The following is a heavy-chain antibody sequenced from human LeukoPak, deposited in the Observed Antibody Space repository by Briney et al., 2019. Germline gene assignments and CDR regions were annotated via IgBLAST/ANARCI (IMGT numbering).Heavy chain of an antibody. CDR3: AKSGGGEFPALLGYFDY. Sequence: GGSLRLSCAASGLTFSSYGMHWVRQAPGKGLEWVAFIRYDGSNKYYAASVKGRITISRDNSKNTLYLQMNSLRGEDKAGDYCAKSGGGEFPALLGYFDYWGQGTLVTVSS. CDR1: GLTFSSYG. J-gene: IGHJ4*02. CDR2: IRYDGSNK. V-gene: IGHV3-30*02. D-gene: IGHD3-16*01.